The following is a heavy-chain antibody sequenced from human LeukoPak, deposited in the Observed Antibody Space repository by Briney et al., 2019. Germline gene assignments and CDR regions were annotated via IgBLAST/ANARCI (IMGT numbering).Heavy chain of an antibody. CDR3: AKVEGGWTAAGPNFDY. V-gene: IGHV3-23*01. Sequence: GGSLRLSCAASGFTFNSHAMSWVRQAPGKGLEWVSGISDSGGSTFYADSVKGRFTISRDSSKNTLYLQMNSLRAEDTAVYYCAKVEGGWTAAGPNFDYWGQGTLVTVSS. J-gene: IGHJ4*02. CDR2: ISDSGGST. CDR1: GFTFNSHA. D-gene: IGHD6-13*01.